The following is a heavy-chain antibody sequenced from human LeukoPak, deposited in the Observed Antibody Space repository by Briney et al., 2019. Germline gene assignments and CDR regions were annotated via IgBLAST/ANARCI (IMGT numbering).Heavy chain of an antibody. CDR1: GFTLSGYW. J-gene: IGHJ4*02. V-gene: IGHV3-7*05. CDR2: TEEDGSAK. CDR3: ARAGRLNY. D-gene: IGHD6-25*01. Sequence: PGGSLRLSCVGSGFTLSGYWMNSVRQAPGGGLGWVAKTEEDGSAKYYMDSVKGRFSIYRDNAKNSLYLQMYSLRAEDTAMYYCARAGRLNYWGQGTLVTVSS.